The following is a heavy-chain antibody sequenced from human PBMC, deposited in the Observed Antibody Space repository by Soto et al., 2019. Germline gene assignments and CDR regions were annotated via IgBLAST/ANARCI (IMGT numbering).Heavy chain of an antibody. CDR2: VYYSGTT. J-gene: IGHJ5*02. D-gene: IGHD2-8*02. V-gene: IGHV4-59*01. Sequence: WTWIRQSPGRGLEWIGYVYYSGTTKYNPSLKSRATISVDTTNNQFSLRLGPMTPADTAVYYCARDYWANEKRFVSWGQGTLVTVSS. CDR3: ARDYWANEKRFVS.